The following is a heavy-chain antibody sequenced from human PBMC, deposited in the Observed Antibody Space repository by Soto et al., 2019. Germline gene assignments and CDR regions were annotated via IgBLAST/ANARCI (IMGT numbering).Heavy chain of an antibody. J-gene: IGHJ4*02. V-gene: IGHV3-7*01. CDR2: IKQDGSEK. CDR3: ARESRLELYYYDSSRYSSNYCFDY. D-gene: IGHD3-22*01. Sequence: GGSLRLSCAASGFTFSSYWMSWVRQAPGKGLEWVANIKQDGSEKYYVDSVKGRFTISRENAKNSLYLQMNSLRAEDTAVYYCARESRLELYYYDSSRYSSNYCFDYWGEGT. CDR1: GFTFSSYW.